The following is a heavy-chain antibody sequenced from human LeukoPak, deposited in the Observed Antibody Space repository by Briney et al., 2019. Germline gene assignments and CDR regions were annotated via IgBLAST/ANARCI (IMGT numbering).Heavy chain of an antibody. J-gene: IGHJ4*02. CDR2: IIPVLDRA. V-gene: IGHV1-69*04. CDR3: ASYVGAAPLLEY. D-gene: IGHD3-10*01. CDR1: GNTDSNYA. Sequence: GASVKVSCKTSGNTDSNYAISWVRQAPGQGLEWMGRIIPVLDRANYPQKFQDRVTITADKSTRTAYMELSSLTTDDTAVYFCASYVGAAPLLEYWGQGTLVTVSS.